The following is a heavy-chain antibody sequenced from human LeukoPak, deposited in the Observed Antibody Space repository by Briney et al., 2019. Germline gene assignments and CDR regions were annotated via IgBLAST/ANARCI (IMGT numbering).Heavy chain of an antibody. CDR1: GFTFSNYW. D-gene: IGHD3-10*01. J-gene: IGHJ4*02. Sequence: GGSLRLSCVVSGFTFSNYWMSWVRQAPGKGLEWVATIRQDGSDKYFLDSVRGRFTISRDNAENSLYLQMNSLRGEDTAVYYCARDKGFGGSSFDDRGQGTLVTVSS. CDR3: ARDKGFGGSSFDD. CDR2: IRQDGSDK. V-gene: IGHV3-7*01.